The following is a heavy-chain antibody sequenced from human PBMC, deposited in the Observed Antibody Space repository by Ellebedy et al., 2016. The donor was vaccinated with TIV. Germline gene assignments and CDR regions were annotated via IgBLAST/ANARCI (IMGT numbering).Heavy chain of an antibody. V-gene: IGHV3-30*02. J-gene: IGHJ1*01. CDR3: VKSRGYFEL. D-gene: IGHD6-25*01. CDR1: GFPFSDYV. Sequence: GESLKIPCVASGFPFSDYVMNWVRQAPGKGLEVVAFIKLDGSKTFYSDSVKGRFTISRDNSENTVHLQMNSPGPDDTAVYYCVKSRGYFELWGHGTMVSVSS. CDR2: IKLDGSKT.